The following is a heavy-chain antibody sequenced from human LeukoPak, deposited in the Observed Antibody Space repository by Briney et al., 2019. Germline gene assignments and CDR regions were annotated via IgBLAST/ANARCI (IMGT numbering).Heavy chain of an antibody. CDR2: IHYSGST. CDR3: ARVNYYYGSGSYYNMIDY. D-gene: IGHD3-10*01. Sequence: PSETLSLTCAVSGGSVSSGSYYWSWIRQPPGRGLEWIGNIHYSGSTNDNPSLKSRVTISVDTSKNQFSLKLSSVTAADTAVYYCARVNYYYGSGSYYNMIDYWGQGTLVTVSS. CDR1: GGSVSSGSYY. J-gene: IGHJ4*02. V-gene: IGHV4-61*01.